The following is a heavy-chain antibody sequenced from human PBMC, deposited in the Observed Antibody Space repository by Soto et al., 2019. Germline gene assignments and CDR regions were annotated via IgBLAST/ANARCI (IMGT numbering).Heavy chain of an antibody. J-gene: IGHJ3*02. CDR1: GLSFSDVK. Sequence: EVQLVASGGVLVKPGESLRLSSAGSGLSFSDVKMTWVRQLPGKGLEWVGRIQTKTGGGTAEYPTAVRGRFTISRDESKNTLYLQLNSLKTEDTAVYYCATDYGWAFQIWGQGTTVTVSS. V-gene: IGHV3-15*01. CDR2: IQTKTGGGTA. D-gene: IGHD4-17*01. CDR3: ATDYGWAFQI.